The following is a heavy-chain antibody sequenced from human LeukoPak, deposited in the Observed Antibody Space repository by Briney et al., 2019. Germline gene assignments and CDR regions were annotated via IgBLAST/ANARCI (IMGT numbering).Heavy chain of an antibody. CDR1: GGSISSSSYY. V-gene: IGHV4-39*01. J-gene: IGHJ2*01. CDR2: IYYSGST. CDR3: ARLPGWYRYWYFDL. D-gene: IGHD6-19*01. Sequence: ASETLSLTCTVSGGSISSSSYYWGWIRQPPGKGLEWIGSIYYSGSTYYNPSLKSRVTISVDTSKNQFSLKLSSVTAADTAVYYCARLPGWYRYWYFDLWGRGTLVTVSS.